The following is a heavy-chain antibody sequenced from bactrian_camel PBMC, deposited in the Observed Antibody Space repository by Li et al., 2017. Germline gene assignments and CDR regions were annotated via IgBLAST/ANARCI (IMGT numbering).Heavy chain of an antibody. D-gene: IGHD2*01. Sequence: VQLVESGGGSVQAGGSLRLSCDISGFTARFYCLAWFRQAAGKEREGVATLESDFATTYADSVKGRFTISQDNAKNAVYLQMNNLKPEDTGVYYCAADYRRAFGGSCDGFGYWGQGTQVTVS. J-gene: IGHJ6*01. V-gene: IGHV3S53*01. CDR1: GFTARFYC. CDR2: LESDFAT. CDR3: AADYRRAFGGSCDGFGY.